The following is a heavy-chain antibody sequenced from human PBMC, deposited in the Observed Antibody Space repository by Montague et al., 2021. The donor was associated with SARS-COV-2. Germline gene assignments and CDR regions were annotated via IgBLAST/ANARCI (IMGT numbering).Heavy chain of an antibody. Sequence: SETLSLTCSVSGDSITNHYWSWIRQPAGKGLEWIGRTHFTGKTNFSPFFSSRLTISADTSKNQFSLKLTSVTAADTAIYFCARDRFDFGAGRQGTIDFWGQGTLVTVSS. V-gene: IGHV4-4*07. J-gene: IGHJ4*02. CDR1: GDSITNHY. CDR2: THFTGKT. CDR3: ARDRFDFGAGRQGTIDF. D-gene: IGHD3-10*01.